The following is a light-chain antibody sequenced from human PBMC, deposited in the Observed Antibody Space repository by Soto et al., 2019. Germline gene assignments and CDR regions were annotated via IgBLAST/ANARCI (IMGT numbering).Light chain of an antibody. J-gene: IGLJ1*01. CDR1: SSDVGGYNY. V-gene: IGLV2-14*03. Sequence: LTQPASVSGSPGQSITISCTSTSSDVGGYNYVSWYQHHPGKAPKLIIYDVSNRPSGVSIRFSGSKSDNTASLTISGLQPEDEADYHCSSYTTSNTRQIVFGTGTKVTVL. CDR3: SSYTTSNTRQIV. CDR2: DVS.